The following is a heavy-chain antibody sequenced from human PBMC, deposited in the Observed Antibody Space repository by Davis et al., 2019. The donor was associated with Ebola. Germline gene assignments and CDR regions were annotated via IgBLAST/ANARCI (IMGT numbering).Heavy chain of an antibody. CDR2: ISGGVGST. D-gene: IGHD4-23*01. CDR1: GFTFSDYG. V-gene: IGHV3-23*01. Sequence: GESLKISCAASGFTFSDYGMSWVRQAPGKGLEWVSGISGGVGSTYYADSVKGRFTISRDTAKNSLFLQMNSLRAEDTAVYYCARVNGGTYEGIEYWGQGTLVTVSS. CDR3: ARVNGGTYEGIEY. J-gene: IGHJ4*02.